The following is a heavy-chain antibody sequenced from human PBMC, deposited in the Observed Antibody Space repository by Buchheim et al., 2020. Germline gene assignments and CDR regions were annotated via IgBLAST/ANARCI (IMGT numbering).Heavy chain of an antibody. CDR3: ARGGAYWGSAYYYYGMDV. D-gene: IGHD7-27*01. J-gene: IGHJ6*02. CDR2: IWYDGSNK. Sequence: QVQLVESGGGVVQPGRSLRLSCAASGFTFSSYGMHWVRQAPGKGLEWVAVIWYDGSNKYYADSVKGRFTISRDNSKNTLYLQMNSLRAEDTAVYYCARGGAYWGSAYYYYGMDVWGQGTT. V-gene: IGHV3-33*01. CDR1: GFTFSSYG.